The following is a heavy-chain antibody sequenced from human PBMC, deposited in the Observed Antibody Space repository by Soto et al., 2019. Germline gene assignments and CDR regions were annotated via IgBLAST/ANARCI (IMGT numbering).Heavy chain of an antibody. J-gene: IGHJ4*02. CDR2: IITYNGNT. D-gene: IGHD4-17*01. Sequence: QVQLVQSGAEVKKPGASVKVSCKASGYTFSSYAISWVRQAPGQGLEWMGWIITYNGNTNYAQKLQGRVTMTTDTSTTTAYMDLRSLRSDATAVYYCASTGPPGDYWGQGTLVTVSS. CDR1: GYTFSSYA. CDR3: ASTGPPGDY. V-gene: IGHV1-18*01.